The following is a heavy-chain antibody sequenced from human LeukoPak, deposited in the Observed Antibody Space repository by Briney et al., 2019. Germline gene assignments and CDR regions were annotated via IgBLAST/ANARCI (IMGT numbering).Heavy chain of an antibody. D-gene: IGHD3-22*01. CDR1: GFTFSSYV. CDR3: AKELYYDSSGYPSAFDY. Sequence: GGSLRLSCAASGFTFSSYVMSRVRQAPGKGLEWVSSISNSGGSTYYADSVKGRFTISRDNSKNTLYLQMNSLRAEDTAVYYCAKELYYDSSGYPSAFDYWGQGTLVTVSS. CDR2: ISNSGGST. V-gene: IGHV3-23*01. J-gene: IGHJ4*02.